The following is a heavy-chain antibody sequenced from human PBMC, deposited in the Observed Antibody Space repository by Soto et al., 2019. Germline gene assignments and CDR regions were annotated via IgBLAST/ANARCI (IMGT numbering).Heavy chain of an antibody. J-gene: IGHJ4*02. CDR2: ISGSGGST. V-gene: IGHV3-23*01. D-gene: IGHD3-10*01. CDR3: ANYYPDYYGSGSYPRVHYYFDY. Sequence: SLRLSCAASGFTFSSYAMSWVRQAPGKGLEWVSAISGSGGSTYYADSVKGRFTISRDNSKNTLYLQMNSLRAEDTAVYYCANYYPDYYGSGSYPRVHYYFDYWGQGTLVTVSS. CDR1: GFTFSSYA.